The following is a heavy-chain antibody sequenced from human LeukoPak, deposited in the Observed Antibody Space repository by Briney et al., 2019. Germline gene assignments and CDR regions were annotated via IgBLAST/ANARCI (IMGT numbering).Heavy chain of an antibody. CDR3: AHRAITMVRGVRDAFDI. J-gene: IGHJ3*02. V-gene: IGHV2-5*02. Sequence: SGPTLVKPTQTLTLTCTFSGFSLSTSGVGVGWIRQPPGKALEWLALIYWDEYKRYSPSLKSRLTITKDTSKNQVVLTMTNMDPVDTATYYCAHRAITMVRGVRDAFDIWGQGTMVTVSS. CDR2: IYWDEYK. D-gene: IGHD3-10*01. CDR1: GFSLSTSGVG.